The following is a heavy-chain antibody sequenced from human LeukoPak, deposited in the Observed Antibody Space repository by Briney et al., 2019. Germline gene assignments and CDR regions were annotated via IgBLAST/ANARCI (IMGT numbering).Heavy chain of an antibody. J-gene: IGHJ4*02. CDR2: INHSGST. V-gene: IGHV4-34*01. D-gene: IGHD3-22*01. CDR1: GGSFSGYY. CDR3: ARVADSSGYYPPYFDY. Sequence: SETLSLTCAVYGGSFSGYYWSWIRQPPGKGLEWIGEINHSGSTNYNPSLKSRVTISVDTSKNQFSLKLSSVTAADTAVYYCARVADSSGYYPPYFDYWGQGTLVTVSS.